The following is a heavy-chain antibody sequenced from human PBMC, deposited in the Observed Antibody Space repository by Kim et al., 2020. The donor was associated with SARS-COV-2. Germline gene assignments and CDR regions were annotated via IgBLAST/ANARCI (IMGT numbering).Heavy chain of an antibody. J-gene: IGHJ3*01. CDR1: GGSFSGYY. Sequence: SETLSLTCAVYGGSFSGYYWSWIRQPPGKGLEWIGEINHSGRTNYNPSLKSRVPISVYTSKNQFSLKLTSVTAADAALYFCSSRLSNTSGWGGHYCDFWG. CDR2: INHSGRT. V-gene: IGHV4-34*01. CDR3: SSRLSNTSGWGGHYCDF. D-gene: IGHD3-10*01.